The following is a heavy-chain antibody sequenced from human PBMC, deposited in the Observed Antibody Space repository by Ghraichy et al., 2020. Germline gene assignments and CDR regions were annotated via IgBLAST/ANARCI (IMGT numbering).Heavy chain of an antibody. D-gene: IGHD2-21*01. CDR2: IYYSGST. CDR3: GGRGVVSSKTDY. Sequence: ESLNISCTVSGGSISSSSYYWGWIRQPPGKGLEWIGSIYYSGSTYYNPSLKSRVTISVDTSKNQFSLKLSSVTAADTAVYYCGGRGVVSSKTDYWGQGTLVTVSS. V-gene: IGHV4-39*01. J-gene: IGHJ4*02. CDR1: GGSISSSSYY.